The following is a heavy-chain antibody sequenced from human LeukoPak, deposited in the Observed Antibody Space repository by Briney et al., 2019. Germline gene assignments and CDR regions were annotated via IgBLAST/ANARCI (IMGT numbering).Heavy chain of an antibody. J-gene: IGHJ6*02. V-gene: IGHV4-59*01. CDR3: ARDRKDIVVVPAATHYYYSYGMDV. CDR1: GGSIRRYY. Sequence: SETLSLTCTVSGGSIRRYYWSWIRQPPGKGLEWIGYIYYSGSTNYNPSLKSRVTISVDTSRNQFSLKLSSVTAADTAVYYCARDRKDIVVVPAATHYYYSYGMDVWGQGTTVTVSS. D-gene: IGHD2-2*01. CDR2: IYYSGST.